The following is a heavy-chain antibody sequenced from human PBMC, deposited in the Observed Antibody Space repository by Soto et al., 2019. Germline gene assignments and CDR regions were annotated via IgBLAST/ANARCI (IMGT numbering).Heavy chain of an antibody. V-gene: IGHV4-59*08. CDR1: GGSISSYY. Sequence: SETLSLTCTVSGGSISSYYWSWIRQPPGKGLEWIGYIYYSGSTNYNPSLKSRVTISVDTSKNQFSLKLSSVTAADTAVYYCARTGWFGGLLPGDYWGQGTLVTVSS. CDR2: IYYSGST. CDR3: ARTGWFGGLLPGDY. D-gene: IGHD3-10*01. J-gene: IGHJ4*02.